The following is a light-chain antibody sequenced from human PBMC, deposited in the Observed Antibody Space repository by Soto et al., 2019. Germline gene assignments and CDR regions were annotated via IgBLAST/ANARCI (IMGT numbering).Light chain of an antibody. J-gene: IGKJ1*01. CDR2: DVS. V-gene: IGKV3-11*01. Sequence: EILLTQSPSTLSLSPGETATLSCRASQNISSYLIWYQQKPGQAPRLLIYDVSNRATGIPARFSGSGSGTDFTLTISSLGPEDFEVYYCQQRSNWPRTFGQGTKVDIK. CDR3: QQRSNWPRT. CDR1: QNISSY.